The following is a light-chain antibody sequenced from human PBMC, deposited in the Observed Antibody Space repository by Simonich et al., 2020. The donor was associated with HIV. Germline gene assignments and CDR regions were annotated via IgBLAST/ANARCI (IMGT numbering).Light chain of an antibody. V-gene: IGKV3-15*01. CDR1: QRISRN. CDR3: QQYDNWPPWT. Sequence: EIVMTQSPATLSVSPGERATLSCTASQRISRNLAWYQQKPGQTPRLLIYGASTRATGIPSRFSGSGSGTEFTLTIGNMQSEDFAVYYCQQYDNWPPWTFGQGTKVEIK. J-gene: IGKJ1*01. CDR2: GAS.